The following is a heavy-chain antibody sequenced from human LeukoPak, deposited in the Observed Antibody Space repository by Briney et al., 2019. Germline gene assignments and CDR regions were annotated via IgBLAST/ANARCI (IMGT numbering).Heavy chain of an antibody. Sequence: PSETLSLTCTVSGGSISSYYWSWIRQPPGKGLEWIGYIYYSGSTNYNPSLKSRVTISVDTSKNQFSLKLSSVTAADTAVYYCVRHTTDQWLVLDYWGQGTLVTVSS. D-gene: IGHD6-19*01. CDR2: IYYSGST. CDR3: VRHTTDQWLVLDY. J-gene: IGHJ4*02. CDR1: GGSISSYY. V-gene: IGHV4-59*08.